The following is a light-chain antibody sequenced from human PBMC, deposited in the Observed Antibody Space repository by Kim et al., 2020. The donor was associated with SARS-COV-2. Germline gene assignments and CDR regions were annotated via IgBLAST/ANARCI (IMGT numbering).Light chain of an antibody. J-gene: IGLJ2*01. V-gene: IGLV3-1*01. CDR3: QAWDSSNVV. CDR1: KLGDKY. Sequence: SVSPRQTASITCSGDKLGDKYACWYQQKPGQSPILVIYQDSKRPSGIPERFSGSNSGNTATLTISGTQAMDEAAYYCQAWDSSNVVFGGGTLLTVL. CDR2: QDS.